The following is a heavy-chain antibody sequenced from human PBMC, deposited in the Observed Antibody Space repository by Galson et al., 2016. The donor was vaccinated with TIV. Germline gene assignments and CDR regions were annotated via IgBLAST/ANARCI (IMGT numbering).Heavy chain of an antibody. D-gene: IGHD1-26*01. CDR1: GFIFSNYG. V-gene: IGHV3-33*01. J-gene: IGHJ4*02. Sequence: SLRLSCAASGFIFSNYGIHWVRQAPGKGLEWVSTMWSDGTNEHYADSVKGRFTISRDNSKDTLYLHMHSLRADDTAVYYCARSPPRGSTIYYFDYWGQGTLVTVSS. CDR2: MWSDGTNE. CDR3: ARSPPRGSTIYYFDY.